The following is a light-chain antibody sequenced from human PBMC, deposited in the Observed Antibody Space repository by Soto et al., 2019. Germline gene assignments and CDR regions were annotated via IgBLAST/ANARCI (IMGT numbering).Light chain of an antibody. CDR1: QSIGIW. CDR2: KAS. CDR3: QQYNSDSGA. Sequence: DIQMTQSPSTLSASVGDRVTITCRASQSIGIWLAWYQQKPGKAPKLLISKASTLESGVPSRFNGGGYGTEFTLTINGLQPYDSATYYCQQYNSDSGAFGQGTKVEIK. J-gene: IGKJ1*01. V-gene: IGKV1-5*03.